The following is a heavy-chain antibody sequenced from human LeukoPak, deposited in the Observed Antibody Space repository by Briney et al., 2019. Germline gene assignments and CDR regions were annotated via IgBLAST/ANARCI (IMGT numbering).Heavy chain of an antibody. V-gene: IGHV1-18*01. D-gene: IGHD3-22*01. CDR3: ARDADYDSSGSYLYY. J-gene: IGHJ4*02. CDR2: ISSYNGNT. CDR1: GYTFTSYG. Sequence: ASVKVSCKASGYTFTSYGIGWVRQAPGQGLEWMGWISSYNGNTNYARKVKGRVTMTTDTSTSTAYMELRSLTSDDTAVYYCARDADYDSSGSYLYYWGQGTLVTVSS.